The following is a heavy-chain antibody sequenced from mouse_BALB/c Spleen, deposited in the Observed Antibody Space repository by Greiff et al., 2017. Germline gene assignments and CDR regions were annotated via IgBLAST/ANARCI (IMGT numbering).Heavy chain of an antibody. Sequence: QVQLKESGPGLVAPSPSLSISCTASGFSLTSSGVHWVRQPPGKGLEWMGVIWAGGSTNYNSALMSRLTISTANSKSQVFLKMNSRQTDDTAMYYCARGNYYCSSSFDYWGQGTTLTVSS. CDR1: GFSLTSSG. CDR3: ARGNYYCSSSFDY. J-gene: IGHJ2*01. CDR2: IWAGGST. D-gene: IGHD1-1*01. V-gene: IGHV2-9*02.